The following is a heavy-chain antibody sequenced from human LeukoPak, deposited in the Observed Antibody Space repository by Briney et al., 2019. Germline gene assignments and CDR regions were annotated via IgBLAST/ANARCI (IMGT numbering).Heavy chain of an antibody. V-gene: IGHV3-11*01. Sequence: PGGSLRLSCAASGFTFSDHYMSWIRQAPGKGLEWLSYITGSGRTIYYADSVKGRFTISRDNAKNSLYLQMNSLRAEDTAVYYCARMVVPHRFDYWGQGNLVTVSS. CDR2: ITGSGRTI. CDR3: ARMVVPHRFDY. J-gene: IGHJ4*02. D-gene: IGHD2-2*01. CDR1: GFTFSDHY.